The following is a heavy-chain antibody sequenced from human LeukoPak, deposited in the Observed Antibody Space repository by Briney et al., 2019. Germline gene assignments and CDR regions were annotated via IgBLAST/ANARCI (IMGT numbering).Heavy chain of an antibody. CDR3: AREVGYCSGGSCETWWFDP. D-gene: IGHD2-15*01. V-gene: IGHV1-2*02. CDR1: GYTFTGYY. CDR2: INPNSGGT. J-gene: IGHJ5*02. Sequence: EASVKVSCKASGYTFTGYYMHWVRQAPGQGLEGMGWINPNSGGTNYAQKFQGRVTMTRDTSISTAYMELSRLRSDDTAVYYCAREVGYCSGGSCETWWFDPWGQGTLVTVSS.